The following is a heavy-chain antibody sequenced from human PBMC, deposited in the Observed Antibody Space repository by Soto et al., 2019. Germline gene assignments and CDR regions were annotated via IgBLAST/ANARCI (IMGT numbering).Heavy chain of an antibody. D-gene: IGHD3-10*01. CDR1: GFTFSSYG. CDR2: ISYDGSNK. V-gene: IGHV3-30*18. Sequence: PGGSLRLSCAASGFTFSSYGMHWVRQAPGKGLEWVAVISYDGSNKYYADSVKGRFTISRDNSKNTLYLQMNSLRAEDTAVYYCAKDIRWPPYYYGSGRYSGDAFDIWGQVTMVTVSS. CDR3: AKDIRWPPYYYGSGRYSGDAFDI. J-gene: IGHJ3*02.